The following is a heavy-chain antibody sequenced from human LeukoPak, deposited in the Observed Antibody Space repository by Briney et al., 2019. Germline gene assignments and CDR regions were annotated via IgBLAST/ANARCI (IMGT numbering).Heavy chain of an antibody. V-gene: IGHV3-74*01. CDR3: ARASSGWPPLIDH. J-gene: IGHJ4*02. CDR1: GFTFNSHW. CDR2: INSDGSST. D-gene: IGHD6-19*01. Sequence: GGSLRLSCAASGFTFNSHWMHWVRQAPGKGLVWVSRINSDGSSTSYADSVKGRFTISRDNAKNTLYLQMNSLRAEDTAVYYCARASSGWPPLIDHWGQGTLVTVSS.